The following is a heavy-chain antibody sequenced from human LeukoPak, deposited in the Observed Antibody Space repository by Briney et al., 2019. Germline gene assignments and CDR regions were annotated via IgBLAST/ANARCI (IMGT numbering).Heavy chain of an antibody. CDR1: GFAFGSYA. CDR2: LSGSGGTT. J-gene: IGHJ5*02. CDR3: AKDRNGGAAWFDP. D-gene: IGHD3-16*01. V-gene: IGHV3-23*01. Sequence: GGSLRLSCAASGFAFGSYAMRWVRQAPGKGLEWVSGLSGSGGTTYYADSVKGRFTISRDNSNNALYLQMNSLRADDTAIYYCAKDRNGGAAWFDPWGQGTLVTVSS.